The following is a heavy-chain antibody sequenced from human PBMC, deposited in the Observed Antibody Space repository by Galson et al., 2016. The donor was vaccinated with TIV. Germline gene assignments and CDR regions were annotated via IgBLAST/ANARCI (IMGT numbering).Heavy chain of an antibody. CDR3: ARGRHVDH. J-gene: IGHJ4*02. CDR2: IKHDGSEK. V-gene: IGHV3-7*01. Sequence: SLRLSCAASGFTFNTYWMIWVRQAPGKGLEWVANIKHDGSEKYYVDSVKGRFTISRDNAKSSPYLQMNSLRAEDTAVYYCARGRHVDHWGQGTLVTVSS. CDR1: GFTFNTYW.